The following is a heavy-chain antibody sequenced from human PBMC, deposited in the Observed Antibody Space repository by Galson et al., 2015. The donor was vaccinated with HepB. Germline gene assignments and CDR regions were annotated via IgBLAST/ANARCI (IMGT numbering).Heavy chain of an antibody. V-gene: IGHV1-46*01. D-gene: IGHD2-2*01. CDR3: GREGYCSRTSCYYFDY. CDR1: GHTFTSYY. Sequence: SVKVSCKASGHTFTSYYLHWVRQAPGQGLEWMGIINPSGGSTSYAQKFQGRVTMTRDTSTSTVYMELSSLRYEDTAVYYCGREGYCSRTSCYYFDYWGQGTLVTVSS. J-gene: IGHJ4*02. CDR2: INPSGGST.